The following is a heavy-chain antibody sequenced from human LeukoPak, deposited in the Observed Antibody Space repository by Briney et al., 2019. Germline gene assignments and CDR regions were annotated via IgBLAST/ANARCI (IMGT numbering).Heavy chain of an antibody. D-gene: IGHD3-22*01. CDR3: AKARTMIVVIGY. CDR2: ISGSGGST. J-gene: IGHJ4*02. Sequence: GGSLRLSCAASGFTFSSYAMSWVRQAPGKGLEWVSAISGSGGSTYYADSVKGRFTISRDNSKNTLYLQMSSLRAEDTAVYYCAKARTMIVVIGYWGQGTLVTVSS. CDR1: GFTFSSYA. V-gene: IGHV3-23*01.